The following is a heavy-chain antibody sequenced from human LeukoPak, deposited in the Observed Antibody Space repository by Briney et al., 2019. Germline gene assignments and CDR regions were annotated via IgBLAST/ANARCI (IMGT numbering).Heavy chain of an antibody. D-gene: IGHD1-26*01. CDR1: GVSLSTYY. CDR2: IHYTGGT. CDR3: SRESGAFCPFGY. Sequence: SETLSLTCTVSGVSLSTYYWTWIRQSPGKGLEWIGHIHYTGGTNYNPSLKSRVTMSVDTSKKQLSLKLSSVTAADAAIYYCSRESGAFCPFGYWGQGTLVIVPP. J-gene: IGHJ4*02. V-gene: IGHV4-59*01.